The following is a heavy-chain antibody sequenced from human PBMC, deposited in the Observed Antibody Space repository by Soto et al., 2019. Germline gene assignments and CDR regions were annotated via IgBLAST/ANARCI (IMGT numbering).Heavy chain of an antibody. CDR1: CGSISSPNW. CDR2: TYHTGST. J-gene: IGHJ4*02. D-gene: IGHD3-10*01. Sequence: SETLSLTCTVSCGSISSPNWWGWVRPPPGKGLEGIGETYHTGSTTYSPSLKSRGTISVEKSKNQFSLNLNSVTAADTAVYFCATRKDYSGSLNQWGPGPLVTVS. V-gene: IGHV4-4*02. CDR3: ATRKDYSGSLNQ.